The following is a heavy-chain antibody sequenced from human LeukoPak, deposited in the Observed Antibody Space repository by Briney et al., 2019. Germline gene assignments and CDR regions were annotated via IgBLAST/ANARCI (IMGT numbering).Heavy chain of an antibody. Sequence: GGSLRLSCAASGFTFSSYAMHWVRQAPGKGLEWVAVISYDGSNKYYADSVKGRFTISRDNSKNTLYLQMNSLRAEDTAVYYCAKDQSATYYWYFDLWGRGTLVTVSS. D-gene: IGHD6-25*01. J-gene: IGHJ2*01. CDR1: GFTFSSYA. CDR3: AKDQSATYYWYFDL. V-gene: IGHV3-30-3*01. CDR2: ISYDGSNK.